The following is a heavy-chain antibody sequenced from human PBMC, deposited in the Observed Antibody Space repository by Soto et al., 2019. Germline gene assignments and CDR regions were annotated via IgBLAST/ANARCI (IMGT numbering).Heavy chain of an antibody. CDR3: AKAGSGSYYNNWFDP. CDR2: ISGSGGST. V-gene: IGHV3-23*01. D-gene: IGHD1-26*01. CDR1: GFTFSSYA. Sequence: SLRLSCAASGFTFSSYAMSWVRQAPGKGLEWVSAISGSGGSTYYADSVKGRFTISRDNSKNTLYLQMNSLRAEDTAVYYCAKAGSGSYYNNWFDPWGQGTLVTVSS. J-gene: IGHJ5*02.